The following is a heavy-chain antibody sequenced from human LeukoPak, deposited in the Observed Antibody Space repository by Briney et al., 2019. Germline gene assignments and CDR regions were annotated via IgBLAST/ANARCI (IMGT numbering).Heavy chain of an antibody. J-gene: IGHJ4*02. Sequence: GASVKVSCKASRYTFTSYGISWVRQSPGHGSQWMGWISAYNGNTNYAQKLQGRVTMSTDTSTSTAYMELRSLRSDDTAVYYCARADFRGFDPPGYWGQGTLVTVSS. CDR3: ARADFRGFDPPGY. CDR2: ISAYNGNT. D-gene: IGHD3-9*01. CDR1: RYTFTSYG. V-gene: IGHV1-18*04.